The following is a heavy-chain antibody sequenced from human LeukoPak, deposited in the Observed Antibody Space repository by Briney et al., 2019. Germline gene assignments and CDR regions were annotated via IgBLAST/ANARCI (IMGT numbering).Heavy chain of an antibody. V-gene: IGHV4-4*07. CDR3: ARHDYSNYVRH. J-gene: IGHJ4*02. CDR1: GGSISSFY. D-gene: IGHD4-11*01. Sequence: SETLSLTCTVSGGSISSFYWSWIRQPAGKGLEWIGRGFASGSTIYNPSLKSGVTISVDESKHQFSLELKSVTAADTAVYYCARHDYSNYVRHWGQGTLITVSS. CDR2: GFASGST.